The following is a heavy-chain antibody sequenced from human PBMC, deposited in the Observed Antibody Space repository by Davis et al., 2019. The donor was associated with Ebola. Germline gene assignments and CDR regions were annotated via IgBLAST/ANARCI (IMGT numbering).Heavy chain of an antibody. Sequence: MPSETLSLTCTVSGGSISSYYWGWIRQPPGKGLEWIGYIYYTGYTIYSPSLKSRVTISVDTSKNQFSLHLSSVTAADTAVYYCARYSTGGYHFDYWGQGTLVTVYS. CDR3: ARYSTGGYHFDY. J-gene: IGHJ4*02. V-gene: IGHV4-59*01. CDR1: GGSISSYY. CDR2: IYYTGYT. D-gene: IGHD2-2*01.